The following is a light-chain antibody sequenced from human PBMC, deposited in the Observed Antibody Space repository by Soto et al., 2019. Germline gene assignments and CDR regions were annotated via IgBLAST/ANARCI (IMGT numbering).Light chain of an antibody. V-gene: IGKV1-5*03. CDR1: QSISSW. J-gene: IGKJ1*01. Sequence: DIQMTQSPSTLSASVGDRVTITCRASQSISSWLVWYQQKPGKAPNLLIYKASYLKSGVPSRFSGSGSGTEFTITIISLQPDDFATYYCQQYNGYSRTFGQGTKVEIK. CDR2: KAS. CDR3: QQYNGYSRT.